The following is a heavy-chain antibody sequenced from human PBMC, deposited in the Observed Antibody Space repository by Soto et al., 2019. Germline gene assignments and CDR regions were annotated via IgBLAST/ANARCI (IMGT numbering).Heavy chain of an antibody. D-gene: IGHD3-9*01. CDR2: VYYSGSS. CDR3: ARVGERWQYFDWFYYFDS. V-gene: IGHV4-59*11. J-gene: IGHJ4*02. Sequence: PSETLSLTCTVSGGSIVGRYWGWIRQPPGKGLEWIGYVYYSGSSTSNPSLKSRVTMSADTSKNQLSLKVRSVTAADTAVYYCARVGERWQYFDWFYYFDSWGQGALVTVSS. CDR1: GGSIVGRY.